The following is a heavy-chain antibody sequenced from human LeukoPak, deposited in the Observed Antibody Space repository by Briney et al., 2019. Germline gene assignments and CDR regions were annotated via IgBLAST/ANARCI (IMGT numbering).Heavy chain of an antibody. CDR3: ARHAPGFAWYSSSNSAFDI. D-gene: IGHD6-6*01. CDR1: GGSISSSSYY. Sequence: PSETLSLTCTVSGGSISSSSYYWGWIRQPPGKGLEWIGSIYYSGSTHYNPSLKSRVTISVDTSKNQFSLKLSSVNAADTAVYYCARHAPGFAWYSSSNSAFDIWGQGTMVTVSS. J-gene: IGHJ3*02. V-gene: IGHV4-39*01. CDR2: IYYSGST.